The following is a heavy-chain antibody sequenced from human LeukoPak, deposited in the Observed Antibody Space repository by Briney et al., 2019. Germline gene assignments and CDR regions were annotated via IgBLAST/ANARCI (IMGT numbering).Heavy chain of an antibody. CDR2: INAGNGNT. CDR3: ARLQWPPSYGFDY. J-gene: IGHJ4*02. CDR1: GYTFTSYA. D-gene: IGHD6-19*01. V-gene: IGHV1-3*01. Sequence: AASVKVSCKASGYTFTSYAMHWVRQAPGQRLEWMGWINAGNGNTKYSQKFQGRVTITRDTSASTAYMELSSLRSEDTAVYYCARLQWPPSYGFDYWGQGTLVAVSS.